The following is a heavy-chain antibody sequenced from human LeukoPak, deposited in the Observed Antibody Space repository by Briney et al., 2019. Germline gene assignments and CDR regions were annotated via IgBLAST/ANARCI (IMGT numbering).Heavy chain of an antibody. V-gene: IGHV4-34*01. D-gene: IGHD2-2*01. J-gene: IGHJ4*02. CDR2: INHSGST. Sequence: SETLSLTCAVYGGSFSGYYWSWIRQPPGKGLEWIGEINHSGSTNYNPSLKSRVTISVDTSKNQFSLKLSSVTAADTAVYYCARAVPAVHNDYWGQGTLVTVSS. CDR3: ARAVPAVHNDY. CDR1: GGSFSGYY.